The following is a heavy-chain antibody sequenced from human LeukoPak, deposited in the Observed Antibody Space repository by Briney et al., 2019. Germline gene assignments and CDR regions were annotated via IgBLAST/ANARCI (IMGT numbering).Heavy chain of an antibody. D-gene: IGHD5-18*01. CDR1: GFTFSSYW. Sequence: HTGGSLRLSCAASGFTFSSYWMSWVRQAPGKGLEWVANIKQHGSEKYYVDSVKGRFTISRDNAKNSLYLQMNSLRAEDTAVYYCAKDLERQLWLLGAFWFRPCFDYWGQGTLVTVSS. J-gene: IGHJ4*02. CDR3: AKDLERQLWLLGAFWFRPCFDY. CDR2: IKQHGSEK. V-gene: IGHV3-7*03.